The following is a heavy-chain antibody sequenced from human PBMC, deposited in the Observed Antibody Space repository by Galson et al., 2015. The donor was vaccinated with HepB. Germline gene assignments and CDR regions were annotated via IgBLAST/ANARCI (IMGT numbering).Heavy chain of an antibody. V-gene: IGHV1-46*01. J-gene: IGHJ4*02. Sequence: SVKVSCKASGYTFTTYYINWVRQAPGQGLEWMGIINPSGGSTTYAQRFQGRVTMTRDTSTSTVYMEMSSLRSEDTAVYYCARGVDSSCWGLNYWGQGTLFTVSS. CDR1: GYTFTTYY. CDR3: ARGVDSSCWGLNY. CDR2: INPSGGST. D-gene: IGHD6-19*01.